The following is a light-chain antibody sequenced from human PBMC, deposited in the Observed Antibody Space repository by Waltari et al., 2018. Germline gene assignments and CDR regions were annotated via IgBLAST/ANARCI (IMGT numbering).Light chain of an antibody. CDR3: QQYNNWPLT. Sequence: DIQMTQSPSSLSASVGDRVTITCRASQSISSYLNWYQQKPGKAPKLLIYAASSLQSGVPSRFSGSGSGTDFTLTISSLQSGDSAVYYCQQYNNWPLTFGQGTKVEIK. V-gene: IGKV1-39*01. CDR2: AAS. J-gene: IGKJ1*01. CDR1: QSISSY.